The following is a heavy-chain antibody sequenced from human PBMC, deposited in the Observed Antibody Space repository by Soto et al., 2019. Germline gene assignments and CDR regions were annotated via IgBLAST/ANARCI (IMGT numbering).Heavy chain of an antibody. CDR1: GFTVSSNY. J-gene: IGHJ2*01. Sequence: EVQLVESGGGVIQPGGSLRLSCAASGFTVSSNYMSWVRQAPGKGLEWVSVIYSGGSTYYADSVKGRFTISRDNSKNTLYLQMNSLSAEDTSVYYCARAYCGGDCYYDNWYFDLWGRGTLVTVAS. CDR3: ARAYCGGDCYYDNWYFDL. V-gene: IGHV3-53*01. CDR2: IYSGGST. D-gene: IGHD2-21*02.